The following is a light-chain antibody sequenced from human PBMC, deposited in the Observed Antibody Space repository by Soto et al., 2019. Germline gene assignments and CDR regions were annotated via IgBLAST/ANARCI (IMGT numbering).Light chain of an antibody. Sequence: EIVLTQSPATLSLSPGERATLSCRASQSVSSNLAWYQQKPGQAPRLLIYDASNRATGIPARFSGSGSGTDFTLTISSLAPEEFAVYYCQQRSNRPLTFGGGTTVEIK. CDR1: QSVSSN. CDR3: QQRSNRPLT. CDR2: DAS. V-gene: IGKV3-11*01. J-gene: IGKJ4*01.